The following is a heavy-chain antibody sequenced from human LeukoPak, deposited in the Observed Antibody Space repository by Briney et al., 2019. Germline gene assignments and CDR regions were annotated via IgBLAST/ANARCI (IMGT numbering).Heavy chain of an antibody. V-gene: IGHV3-21*01. CDR1: GFTFSSYS. CDR2: ISSSSSYI. CDR3: ARKWLEFDY. D-gene: IGHD6-19*01. J-gene: IGHJ4*02. Sequence: GGSLRLSCAASGFTFSSYSMNWVRQAPGKGLEWVSSISSSSSYIYYADSVMGRFTISRDNAKNSLYLQMNSLGAEDTAVYYCARKWLEFDYWGQGTLVTVSS.